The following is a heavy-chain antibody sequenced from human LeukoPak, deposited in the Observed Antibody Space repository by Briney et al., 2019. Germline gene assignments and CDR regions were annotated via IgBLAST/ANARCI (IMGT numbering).Heavy chain of an antibody. J-gene: IGHJ4*02. Sequence: PGGSLRLSCAASEFTFSNYGINWVRQAPGKGLEWVSYISSSGSTIHYADSVKGRVTISRDNAKNSLYLQMNSLRAEDAAVYYCARANIGASFDYWGQGTLVTVSS. CDR3: ARANIGASFDY. D-gene: IGHD6-13*01. CDR1: EFTFSNYG. V-gene: IGHV3-48*01. CDR2: ISSSGSTI.